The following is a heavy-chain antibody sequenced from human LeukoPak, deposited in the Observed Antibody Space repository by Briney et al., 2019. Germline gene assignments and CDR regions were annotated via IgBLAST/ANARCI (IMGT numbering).Heavy chain of an antibody. CDR2: IYYSGST. J-gene: IGHJ4*02. CDR3: ASSVGATTGDY. D-gene: IGHD1-26*01. Sequence: SETLSLTCTVSGGSISSYYWSWIRQPPGKGLEWIGYIYYSGSTNYNPSLKSRVTISVDTSKNQFSLKLSSVTAADTAVYYCASSVGATTGDYWGQGTLVTVSS. CDR1: GGSISSYY. V-gene: IGHV4-59*01.